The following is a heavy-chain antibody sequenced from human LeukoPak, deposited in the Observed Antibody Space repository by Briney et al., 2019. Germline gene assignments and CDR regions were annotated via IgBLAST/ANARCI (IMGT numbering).Heavy chain of an antibody. D-gene: IGHD1-26*01. V-gene: IGHV4-59*01. CDR2: IYYSGST. J-gene: IGHJ4*02. CDR3: ARGQYSGSCFDN. CDR1: GGSISSYL. Sequence: SETLSLTCTVSGGSISSYLWSWIRQPPGKGLEWIGYIYYSGSTNYNPSLKSRVTTLVDTSKNQFSLEVSSVTAADTAVYYCARGQYSGSCFDNWGQGSLVTVSS.